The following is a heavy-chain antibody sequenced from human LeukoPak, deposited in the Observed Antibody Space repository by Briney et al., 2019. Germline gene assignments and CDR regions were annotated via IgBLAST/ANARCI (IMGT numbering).Heavy chain of an antibody. Sequence: SETLSLTCTVSGGSITSSSYYWGWIRQPPGKGLEWIGYIYYSGSTNYNPSLKSRVTISVDTSKNQFSLKLSSVTAADTAVYYCARVRWGSCWYFDLWGRGTLVTVSS. CDR2: IYYSGST. CDR1: GGSITSSSYY. J-gene: IGHJ2*01. CDR3: ARVRWGSCWYFDL. V-gene: IGHV4-61*05. D-gene: IGHD2-21*01.